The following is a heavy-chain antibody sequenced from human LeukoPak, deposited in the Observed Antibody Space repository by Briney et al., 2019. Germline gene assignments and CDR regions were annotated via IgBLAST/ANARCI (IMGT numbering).Heavy chain of an antibody. CDR1: GGSFSGYY. Sequence: SETLSLTCAVYGGSFSGYYWSWIRQPPGKGLEWIGEINHSGSTNYNPSLKSRVTISVDTSKNQFSLKLSSVTAAGTAVYYCARGPGDYVWGSYRRNWFDPWGQGTLVTVSS. CDR2: INHSGST. D-gene: IGHD3-16*02. CDR3: ARGPGDYVWGSYRRNWFDP. V-gene: IGHV4-34*01. J-gene: IGHJ5*02.